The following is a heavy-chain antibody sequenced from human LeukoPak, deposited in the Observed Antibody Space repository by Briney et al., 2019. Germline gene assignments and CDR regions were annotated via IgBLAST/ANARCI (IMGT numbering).Heavy chain of an antibody. V-gene: IGHV3-30*03. J-gene: IGHJ4*02. D-gene: IGHD3-16*01. CDR2: ISYDGSNK. CDR1: GFTFITYG. Sequence: GGSLRLSCAASGFTFITYGMRWVRQAPGKGLEWVAVISYDGSNKYYADSVKGRFTISRDNSKNTLYLQMNSLRAEDTAVYYCASNRLSGYDPSPFDYWGQGTLVTVSS. CDR3: ASNRLSGYDPSPFDY.